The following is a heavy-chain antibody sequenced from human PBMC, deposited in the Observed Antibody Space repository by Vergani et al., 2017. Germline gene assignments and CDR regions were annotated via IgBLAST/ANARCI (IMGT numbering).Heavy chain of an antibody. D-gene: IGHD3-9*01. J-gene: IGHJ4*02. V-gene: IGHV3-30*18. CDR1: GFTFSSYG. Sequence: QVQLVESGGGVVQPGRSLRLSCAASGFTFSSYGLHWVRQAPGKGLEWVAVISYDGSNKYYADSVKGRFTISRDNSKNTLYLQMNSLRAEETAVYYCAKDKVLRYFDWLGYFDYWGQGTLVTVSS. CDR3: AKDKVLRYFDWLGYFDY. CDR2: ISYDGSNK.